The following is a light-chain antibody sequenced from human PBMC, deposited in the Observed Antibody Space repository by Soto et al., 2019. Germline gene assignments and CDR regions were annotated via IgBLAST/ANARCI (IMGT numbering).Light chain of an antibody. J-gene: IGLJ1*01. Sequence: QSALTQPRSVSGSPGQSVTISCTGTSSDFGGYNYVSWYQHHPGKAPKLMIYDVSERPSGVPDRFSGSKSGNTASLTISGIQAEDEADYYCCSYAGTFYVFGTGTKVNVL. CDR3: CSYAGTFYV. CDR1: SSDFGGYNY. CDR2: DVS. V-gene: IGLV2-11*01.